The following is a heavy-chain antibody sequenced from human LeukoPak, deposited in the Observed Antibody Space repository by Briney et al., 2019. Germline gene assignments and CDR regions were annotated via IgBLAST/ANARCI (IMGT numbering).Heavy chain of an antibody. CDR1: GGSFSGYY. V-gene: IGHV4-34*01. CDR2: INHSGST. Sequence: SETLSLTCAVYGGSFSGYYWSWIRQPPGKGLEWIGEINHSGSTNYNPSLKSRVTISVDTSKNQFSLKLSSVTAAGTAVYYCARGPWLLLWFGELLTRPFDYWGQGTLVTVSS. CDR3: ARGPWLLLWFGELLTRPFDY. J-gene: IGHJ4*02. D-gene: IGHD3-10*01.